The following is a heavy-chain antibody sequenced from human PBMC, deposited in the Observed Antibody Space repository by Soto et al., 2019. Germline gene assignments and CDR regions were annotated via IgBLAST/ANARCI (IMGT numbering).Heavy chain of an antibody. D-gene: IGHD4-17*01. CDR2: TRNKLSIYTT. CDR1: GFTFSDHY. Sequence: GGSLRLSCAASGFTFSDHYIDWVRQAPGKGLEWVGRTRNKLSIYTTEYAASVKGRFTFSRDDSKNSLYLQMNSLKTEDTAVYYCARELTTVLTGDAFDIWGQGTMVTVSS. CDR3: ARELTTVLTGDAFDI. V-gene: IGHV3-72*01. J-gene: IGHJ3*02.